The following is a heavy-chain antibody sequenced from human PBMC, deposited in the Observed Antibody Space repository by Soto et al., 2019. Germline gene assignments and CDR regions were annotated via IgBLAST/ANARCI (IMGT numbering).Heavy chain of an antibody. J-gene: IGHJ4*02. V-gene: IGHV4-31*03. CDR3: ARSPGYDFDY. CDR2: IYYSGIT. CDR1: GGSIGSGGYY. Sequence: QVQLQESGPGLVKPSQTLSLTCTVSGGSIGSGGYYWSWIRQHPGKGLEWIGYIYYSGITYYNPSLNSGVTISVDTSKTQFSLKLSSVTAADTAVYYCARSPGYDFDYWGQGTLVTVSS. D-gene: IGHD5-18*01.